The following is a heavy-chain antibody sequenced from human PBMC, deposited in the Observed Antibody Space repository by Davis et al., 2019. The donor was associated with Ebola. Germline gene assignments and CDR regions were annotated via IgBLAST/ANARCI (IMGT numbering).Heavy chain of an antibody. J-gene: IGHJ3*02. Sequence: GESLKISCAASEFSFTNAWMNWVRQAPGKGLEWVGRITSKTFGGTTDYGAPVKGRFDISRDDLKNIVYLQMNSLKTEDTAVYYCTRDQGWVQEWLVPIWGQGTRVTVSS. CDR3: TRDQGWVQEWLVPI. D-gene: IGHD6-19*01. CDR1: EFSFTNAW. CDR2: ITSKTFGGTT. V-gene: IGHV3-15*01.